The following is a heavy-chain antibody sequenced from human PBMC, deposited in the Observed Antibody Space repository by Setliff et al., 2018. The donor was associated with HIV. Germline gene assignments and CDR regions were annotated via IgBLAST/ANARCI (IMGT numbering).Heavy chain of an antibody. D-gene: IGHD3-10*01. CDR3: ASSGQVAFDI. CDR2: IYPGDYYT. J-gene: IGHJ3*02. CDR1: GYSFTSYW. Sequence: GESLKISCKGSGYSFTSYWIGWVRQMPGKGLEWMGIIYPGDYYTRYRPSFQGQVTISADKSISTAYLQWGSLKASDTAMYYCASSGQVAFDIWGQGTMVTVSS. V-gene: IGHV5-51*01.